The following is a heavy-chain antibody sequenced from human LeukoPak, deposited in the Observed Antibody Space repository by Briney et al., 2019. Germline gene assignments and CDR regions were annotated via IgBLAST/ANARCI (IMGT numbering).Heavy chain of an antibody. D-gene: IGHD1-26*01. Sequence: SETLSLTCTVSGGSISSSSYYWGWIRQPPGKGLEWIGSIYSSGSTYYSASLQSRVTISIETSKNQISLRLNSVTAADTAMYYCAKSGGYGLIDYWGQGTLVTVSS. CDR1: GGSISSSSYY. J-gene: IGHJ4*02. CDR2: IYSSGST. V-gene: IGHV4-39*01. CDR3: AKSGGYGLIDY.